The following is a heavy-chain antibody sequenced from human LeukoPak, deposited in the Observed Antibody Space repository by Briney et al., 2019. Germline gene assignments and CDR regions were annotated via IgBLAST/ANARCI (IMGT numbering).Heavy chain of an antibody. Sequence: GGSLRLSCAASGFTFSSYGMHWVRQAPGKGLEWVAVISYDGSNKYYADSVKGRFTISRDNSKNTLYLQMNSLRAEDMAVYYCAKARPTVTTLGYFDCWGQGTLVTVSS. D-gene: IGHD4-17*01. J-gene: IGHJ4*02. CDR1: GFTFSSYG. CDR3: AKARPTVTTLGYFDC. CDR2: ISYDGSNK. V-gene: IGHV3-30*18.